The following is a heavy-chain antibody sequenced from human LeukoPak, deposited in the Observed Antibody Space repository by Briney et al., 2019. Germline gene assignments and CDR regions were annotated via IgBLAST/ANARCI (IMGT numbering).Heavy chain of an antibody. D-gene: IGHD2-2*01. V-gene: IGHV1-2*04. J-gene: IGHJ4*02. CDR2: INPNSGGT. CDR1: GYTFTGYY. Sequence: RASVKVSCKASGYTFTGYYMHWVGQAPGQGLEWMGWINPNSGGTNYAQKFQGWVTMTRDTSISTAYMELSRLRSDDTAVYYCARENEGGFGVPALDYWGQGTLVTVSS. CDR3: ARENEGGFGVPALDY.